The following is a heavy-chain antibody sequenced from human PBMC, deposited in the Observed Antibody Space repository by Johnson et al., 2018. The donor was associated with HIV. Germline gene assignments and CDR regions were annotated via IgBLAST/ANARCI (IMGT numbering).Heavy chain of an antibody. J-gene: IGHJ3*02. Sequence: VQLVESGGGVVQPGRSLRLSCAASGLTFSSYWMSWVRQAPGKGLEWVANIKQDGSEKYYVDSVKGRFTISRDNAKNSLYLQMNSLRAEDTAVYYCARAGLDAFDIWGQGTMVTVSS. CDR2: IKQDGSEK. CDR3: ARAGLDAFDI. V-gene: IGHV3-7*01. CDR1: GLTFSSYW.